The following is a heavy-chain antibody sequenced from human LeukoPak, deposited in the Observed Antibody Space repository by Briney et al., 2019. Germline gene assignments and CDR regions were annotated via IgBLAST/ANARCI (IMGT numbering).Heavy chain of an antibody. Sequence: SETLSLTCTVSGGYISSYYWSWIRQPPGKGLEWIGYIYYSGSSNYNPSLKSRVTISVDTSKNQFSLKLSSVTAADTAVYYCARENAGWGFDYWGQGTLVTVSS. CDR3: ARENAGWGFDY. CDR1: GGYISSYY. D-gene: IGHD7-27*01. V-gene: IGHV4-59*01. CDR2: IYYSGSS. J-gene: IGHJ4*02.